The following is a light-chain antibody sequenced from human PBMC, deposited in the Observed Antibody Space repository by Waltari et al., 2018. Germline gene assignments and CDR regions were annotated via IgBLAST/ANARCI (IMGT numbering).Light chain of an antibody. J-gene: IGKJ1*01. CDR3: QQYNTYST. V-gene: IGKV1-5*03. CDR1: QSVSVW. CDR2: GAS. Sequence: DVQMTQSPSTLSASVGDRVPITCRASQSVSVWLAWYQQKPGKAPKLLTSGASSLESGVPSRFSGSGSGTEFTLTISGLQPEDFATYYCQQYNTYSTFGQGTKVEIK.